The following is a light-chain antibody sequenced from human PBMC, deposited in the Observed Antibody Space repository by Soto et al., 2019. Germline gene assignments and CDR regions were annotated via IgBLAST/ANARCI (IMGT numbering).Light chain of an antibody. CDR3: QQYNNWPIT. J-gene: IGKJ5*01. Sequence: EIVMTQSPATLSVSPGGRATLSCRASQSVSSNLAWYQQKPGQAPRLIIYGASTRATGIPARFSGSGSGTELTLTISSLQSEDVAVYYCQQYNNWPITFGQGTRLEIK. CDR1: QSVSSN. CDR2: GAS. V-gene: IGKV3-15*01.